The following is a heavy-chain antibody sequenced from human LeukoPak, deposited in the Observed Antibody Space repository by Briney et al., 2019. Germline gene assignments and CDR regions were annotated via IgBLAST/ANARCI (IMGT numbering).Heavy chain of an antibody. J-gene: IGHJ4*02. V-gene: IGHV3-53*01. Sequence: GGSLRLSCAASGFTVSSNYMSWVRQAPGKGLEWVSVIYSGGSTYYADSEKGRFTISRNNSKNTLYLQMNSLRAEDTAVYYCARSGSSPFDYWGQGTLVTVSS. CDR1: GFTVSSNY. CDR2: IYSGGST. D-gene: IGHD3-3*01. CDR3: ARSGSSPFDY.